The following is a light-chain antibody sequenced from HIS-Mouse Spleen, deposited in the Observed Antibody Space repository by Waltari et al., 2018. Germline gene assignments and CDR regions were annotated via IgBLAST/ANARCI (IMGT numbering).Light chain of an antibody. CDR1: QGISSA. CDR3: QQYNNWPPT. J-gene: IGKJ1*01. CDR2: DAS. V-gene: IGKV1D-13*01. Sequence: AIQLTQSPSSLSASVGDRVTITCRASQGISSALAWYQQKPGKAPKLLIYDASSLESGVPSRFSGSGSGTEFTLTISSMQSEDFAVYYCQQYNNWPPTFGQGTKVEIK.